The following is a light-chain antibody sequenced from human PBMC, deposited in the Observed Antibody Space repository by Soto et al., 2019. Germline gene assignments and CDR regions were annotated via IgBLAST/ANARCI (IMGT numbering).Light chain of an antibody. CDR2: DAS. Sequence: LSLSPGERATLSCRASQSVSSYLAWYQQKPGQAPRLLIYDASNRATGIPARFSGSGSGTDFTLTISSLEPEDFAVYYCQQRSNWPPWTFGQGTKVDIK. V-gene: IGKV3-11*01. CDR3: QQRSNWPPWT. CDR1: QSVSSY. J-gene: IGKJ1*01.